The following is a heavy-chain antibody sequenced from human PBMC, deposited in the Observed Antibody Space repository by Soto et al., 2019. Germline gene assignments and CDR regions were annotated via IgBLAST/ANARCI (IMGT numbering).Heavy chain of an antibody. V-gene: IGHV3-30*18. D-gene: IGHD2-15*01. CDR2: ISYDGSNK. CDR1: GFTFSSYG. CDR3: AKVSVVTADFDY. J-gene: IGHJ4*02. Sequence: HVQLVESGGGVVQPGRSLRLSCAASGFTFSSYGMHWVRQAPGKGLEWVAVISYDGSNKYYADSVKGRFTISRDNSKNTLYLQMNSLRAEDTAVYYCAKVSVVTADFDYWGQGTLVTVSS.